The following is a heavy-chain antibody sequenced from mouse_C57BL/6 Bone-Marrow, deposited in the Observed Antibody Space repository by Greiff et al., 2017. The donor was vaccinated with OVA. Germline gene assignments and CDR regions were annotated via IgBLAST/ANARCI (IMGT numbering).Heavy chain of an antibody. D-gene: IGHD2-5*01. CDR3: ARKRASYYSNWAWFAY. J-gene: IGHJ3*01. CDR1: GYSFTGYY. Sequence: EVQRVESGPELVKPGASVKISCKASGYSFTGYYMNWVKQSPEKSLEWIGEINPSTGGTTYNQKFKAKATLTVDKSSSTAYMQLKSLTSEDSAVYYCARKRASYYSNWAWFAYWGQGTLVTVSA. V-gene: IGHV1-42*01. CDR2: INPSTGGT.